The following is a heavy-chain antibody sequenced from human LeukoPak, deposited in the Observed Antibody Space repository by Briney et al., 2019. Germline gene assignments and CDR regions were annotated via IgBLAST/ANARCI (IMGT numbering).Heavy chain of an antibody. V-gene: IGHV4-4*07. J-gene: IGHJ6*02. Sequence: PSETLSLTCTVSGGSISSYYWSWIRQPAGKGLEWIGRIYTSGSTNYNPSLKSRVTMSVDTSKNQFSLKLSSVTAADTAAYYCARASSGRDYYYYGMDVWGQGTTVTVSS. CDR1: GGSISSYY. CDR3: ARASSGRDYYYYGMDV. D-gene: IGHD6-19*01. CDR2: IYTSGST.